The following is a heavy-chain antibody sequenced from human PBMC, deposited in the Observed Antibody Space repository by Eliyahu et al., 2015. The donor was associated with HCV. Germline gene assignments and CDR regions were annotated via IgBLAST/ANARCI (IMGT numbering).Heavy chain of an antibody. J-gene: IGHJ5*02. CDR1: GGSISSSSYY. V-gene: IGHV4-39*01. Sequence: QLQLQESGPGLVKPSETLSLTCTVSGGSISSSSYYWGWIRQPPGKGLEWIGSIYYSGSTYYNPSLKSRVTISVDTSKNQFSLKLSSVTAADTAVYYCASSSRAATPINWFDPWGQGTLVTVSS. D-gene: IGHD2-15*01. CDR3: ASSSRAATPINWFDP. CDR2: IYYSGST.